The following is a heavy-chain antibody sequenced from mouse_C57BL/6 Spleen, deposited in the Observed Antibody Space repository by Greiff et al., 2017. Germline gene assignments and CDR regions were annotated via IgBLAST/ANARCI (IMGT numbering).Heavy chain of an antibody. CDR3: ARSYYCSSNYAMDY. D-gene: IGHD1-1*01. CDR2: SDPTDSYT. CDR1: GYTFTSYW. V-gene: IGHV1-69*01. J-gene: IGHJ4*01. Sequence: QVQLQQPGAELVMPGASVKLSCKASGYTFTSYWMHWVKQRPGQGLEWIGESDPTDSYTNYNNKFKGKSTLTVGKTSSTAYMQLSSLTSEDSAVYYCARSYYCSSNYAMDYWGQGTSVTVSS.